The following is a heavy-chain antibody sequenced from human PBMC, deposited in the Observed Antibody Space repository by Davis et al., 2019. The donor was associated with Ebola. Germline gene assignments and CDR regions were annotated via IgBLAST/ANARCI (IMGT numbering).Heavy chain of an antibody. J-gene: IGHJ4*02. V-gene: IGHV3-7*03. CDR3: ATASAGTY. CDR2: IKQDGSEK. CDR1: VITFSSYA. Sequence: GESLKISCTDSVITFSSYAMSWVRQAPGKGLEWVANIKQDGSEKYYVDSVKGRFTISRDNSKNTLYLQMNSLRVEDTAVYYCATASAGTYWGQGALVTVSS. D-gene: IGHD6-13*01.